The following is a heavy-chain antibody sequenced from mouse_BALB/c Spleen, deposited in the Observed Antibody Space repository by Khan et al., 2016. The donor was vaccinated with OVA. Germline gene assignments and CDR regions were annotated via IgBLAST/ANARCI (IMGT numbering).Heavy chain of an antibody. J-gene: IGHJ3*01. CDR1: GYTFTDYA. CDR3: VRGGKFAY. D-gene: IGHD1-1*02. Sequence: VQLQESGAELVRPGVSVKISCKASGYTFTDYAMHWMKQRHAKSLEWIGVISTNYGDADYNQKFQGKASMTVDRSSSTVYMELARLTSEDSAIYYCVRGGKFAYWGQGTLVTVSA. V-gene: IGHV1S137*01. CDR2: ISTNYGDA.